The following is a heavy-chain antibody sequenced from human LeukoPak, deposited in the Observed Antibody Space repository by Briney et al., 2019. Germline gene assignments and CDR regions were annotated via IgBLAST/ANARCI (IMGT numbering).Heavy chain of an antibody. D-gene: IGHD1-26*01. CDR2: IIPIFGTA. J-gene: IGHJ6*02. V-gene: IGHV1-69*01. CDR3: GGVGVGAIHYYYYYGMDV. Sequence: SVKVSCKASGGTFSSYAISWVRQAPGQGLEWMGGIIPIFGTANYAQKFQGRVTITADESTSTAYMELSSLRSEDTAVYYCGGVGVGAIHYYYYYGMDVWGQGTTVTVSS. CDR1: GGTFSSYA.